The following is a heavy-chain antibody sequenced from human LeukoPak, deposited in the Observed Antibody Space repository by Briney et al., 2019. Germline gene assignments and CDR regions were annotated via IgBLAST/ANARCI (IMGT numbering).Heavy chain of an antibody. Sequence: GESLKISCKGSGYIFTSYWIGWVRQMPGKGLEWMGIIYPGDSDTRYSPSFQGQVTISADKSISTAYLQWSSLKASDTAMYYCARQGLSSGDAFDIWGQGTMVTVSS. CDR3: ARQGLSSGDAFDI. CDR2: IYPGDSDT. D-gene: IGHD6-19*01. V-gene: IGHV5-51*01. J-gene: IGHJ3*02. CDR1: GYIFTSYW.